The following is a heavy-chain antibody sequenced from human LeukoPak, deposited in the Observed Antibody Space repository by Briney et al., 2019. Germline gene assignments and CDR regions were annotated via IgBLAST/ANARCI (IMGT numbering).Heavy chain of an antibody. CDR3: ARGGRMVRGVIMDDAFDI. J-gene: IGHJ3*02. V-gene: IGHV3-48*01. CDR1: GFTFSSYS. CDR2: ISSSSSTI. D-gene: IGHD3-10*01. Sequence: PGGSLRLSCAASGFTFSSYSMNWVRQAPGKGLEWVSYISSSSSTIYYADSAKGRFTISRDNAKNSLYLQMNSLRAEDTAVYYCARGGRMVRGVIMDDAFDIWGQGTMVTVSS.